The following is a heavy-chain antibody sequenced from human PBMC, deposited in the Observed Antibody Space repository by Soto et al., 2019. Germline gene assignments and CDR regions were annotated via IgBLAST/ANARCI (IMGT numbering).Heavy chain of an antibody. CDR2: ISAYNGNT. V-gene: IGHV1-18*01. CDR1: GYTFTSYG. J-gene: IGHJ4*02. D-gene: IGHD3-3*01. Sequence: ASVQVSCKASGYTFTSYGISWVRQAPGQGLEWMGWISAYNGNTNYAQKLQGRVTMTTDTSTSTAYMELRSLRSDDTAVYYCARDPRLWIRLRFLEWPLDYWGQGTLVTVSS. CDR3: ARDPRLWIRLRFLEWPLDY.